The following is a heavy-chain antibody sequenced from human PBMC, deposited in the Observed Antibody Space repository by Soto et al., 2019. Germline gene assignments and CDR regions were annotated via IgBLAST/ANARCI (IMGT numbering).Heavy chain of an antibody. CDR3: AKDRTLGRYDFWRGYQNYGMDV. V-gene: IGHV3-23*01. J-gene: IGHJ6*02. CDR2: ISGSGGST. D-gene: IGHD3-3*01. CDR1: GFTFSSYA. Sequence: EVQLLESGGGLVQPGGSLRLSCAASGFTFSSYAMSWVRQAPGKGLEWVSAISGSGGSTYYADSVKGRFTISRDNSKNTLYLQMNSLRAEDTAVYYCAKDRTLGRYDFWRGYQNYGMDVWGQGTTVTVSS.